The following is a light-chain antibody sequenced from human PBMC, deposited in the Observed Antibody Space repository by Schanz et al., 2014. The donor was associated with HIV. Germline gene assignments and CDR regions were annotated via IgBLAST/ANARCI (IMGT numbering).Light chain of an antibody. CDR3: ATWDDSLSGV. CDR1: TSNIGSNH. Sequence: QSVLTQPPSASGTPGQRVTISCSGSTSNIGSNHVDWYQQLPGTAPRLLIQANNQRPSGVPDRFSGSRSGTSASLAISGLQSEDEADYYCATWDDSLSGVFGGGTKLTVL. J-gene: IGLJ3*02. V-gene: IGLV1-44*01. CDR2: ANN.